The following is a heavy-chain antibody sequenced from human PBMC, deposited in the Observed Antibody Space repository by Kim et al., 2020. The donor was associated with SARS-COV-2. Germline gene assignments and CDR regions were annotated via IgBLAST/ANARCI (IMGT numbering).Heavy chain of an antibody. CDR3: ARHGDSSSWYMDAFDI. D-gene: IGHD6-13*01. Sequence: SETLSLNCTVSGGSISSSSYYWGWIRQPPGKGLEWIGSMYYTGSTYYNPSLKSRVTISADTSKSQFSLKLGSVTAADTAVYYCARHGDSSSWYMDAFDIWGQGTMVTVSS. J-gene: IGHJ3*02. V-gene: IGHV4-39*01. CDR2: MYYTGST. CDR1: GGSISSSSYY.